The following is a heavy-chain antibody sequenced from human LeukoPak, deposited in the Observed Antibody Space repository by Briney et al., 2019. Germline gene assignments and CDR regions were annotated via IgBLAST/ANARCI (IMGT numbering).Heavy chain of an antibody. V-gene: IGHV4-61*01. Sequence: PSETLSLTCTVSGGSVSSGSYYWSWIRQPPGKGLEWIGYIYYSGSTNYNPSLKSRVTISVDTSKNQFSLKLSSVTAADTAVYYCARDARSTSVGYYYYYGMDVWGQGTTVTVSS. CDR3: ARDARSTSVGYYYYYGMDV. J-gene: IGHJ6*02. D-gene: IGHD2-2*01. CDR1: GGSVSSGSYY. CDR2: IYYSGST.